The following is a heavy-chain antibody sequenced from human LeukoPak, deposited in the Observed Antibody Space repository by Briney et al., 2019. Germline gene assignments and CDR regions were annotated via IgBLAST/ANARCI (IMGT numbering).Heavy chain of an antibody. CDR2: IYYSGST. CDR1: GGSISSVYYY. J-gene: IGHJ5*02. CDR3: ARGDYYDSRGYYYH. V-gene: IGHV4-30-4*08. Sequence: PSETLSLTCTVSGGSISSVYYYWGWLRQPPGKGREWIAFIYYSGSTSYNPSLKSRFTISLYTAKTYFSLMLTSLPSAATAMYYCARGDYYDSRGYYYHWGQGTLVTVSS. D-gene: IGHD3-22*01.